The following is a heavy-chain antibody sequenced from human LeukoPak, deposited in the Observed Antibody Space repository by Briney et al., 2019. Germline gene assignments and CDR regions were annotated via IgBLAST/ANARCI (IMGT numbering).Heavy chain of an antibody. J-gene: IGHJ4*02. Sequence: GGSLRLSCAASVFTFSSYAMSWVRQAPGKGLEWVSAISGSGGSTYYADSVKGRFTISRDNSKNTLYLQMNSLRAEDTAVYYCAKVRAVAGTIDYWGQGTLVTVSS. V-gene: IGHV3-23*01. CDR3: AKVRAVAGTIDY. CDR2: ISGSGGST. D-gene: IGHD6-19*01. CDR1: VFTFSSYA.